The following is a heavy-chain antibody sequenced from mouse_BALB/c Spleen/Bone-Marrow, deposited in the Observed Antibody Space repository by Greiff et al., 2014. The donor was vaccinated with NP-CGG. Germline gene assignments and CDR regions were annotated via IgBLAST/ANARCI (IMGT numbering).Heavy chain of an antibody. V-gene: IGHV1-12*01. CDR1: GYTFTSYN. CDR3: ARSRYYYAMDY. J-gene: IGHJ4*01. Sequence: QVQLKESGAELVKPGASVEMSCKASGYTFTSYNVHWVKQTPGQGLEWIGAIYPGNGGTAYSQKFKDKATLTADKSSSIAYMQLSRLTSEDPAVYYCARSRYYYAMDYWGPGTSVTVSS. CDR2: IYPGNGGT.